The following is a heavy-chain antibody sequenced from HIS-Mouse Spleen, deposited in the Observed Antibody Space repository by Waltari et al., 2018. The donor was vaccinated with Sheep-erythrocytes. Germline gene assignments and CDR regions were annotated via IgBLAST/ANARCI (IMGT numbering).Heavy chain of an antibody. J-gene: IGHJ4*02. CDR3: ARGGIAVAGYYFDY. CDR1: SYA. V-gene: IGHV3-64*01. CDR2: ISSNGGST. D-gene: IGHD6-19*01. Sequence: SYAMHWVRQAPGKGLEYVSAISSNGGSTYYANSVKGRFTISRDNSKNTLYLQMGSLRAEDMAVYYCARGGIAVAGYYFDYWGQGTLVTVSS.